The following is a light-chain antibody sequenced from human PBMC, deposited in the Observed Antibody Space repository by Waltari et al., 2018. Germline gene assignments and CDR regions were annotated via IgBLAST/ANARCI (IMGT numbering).Light chain of an antibody. CDR2: GAS. J-gene: IGKJ2*01. Sequence: EIVMTQSPATLSVSPGERATLSCRASQSVSINLAWYQQKPGQAPRLLIYGASTRATGIPVRFSGSGSGTEFTLTISSLQSEDSAVYYCQQYNKRPPGTFGQGTKLEIK. CDR1: QSVSIN. CDR3: QQYNKRPPGT. V-gene: IGKV3-15*01.